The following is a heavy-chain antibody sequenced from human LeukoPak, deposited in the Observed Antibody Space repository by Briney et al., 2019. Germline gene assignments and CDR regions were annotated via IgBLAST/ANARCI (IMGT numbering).Heavy chain of an antibody. J-gene: IGHJ5*01. CDR3: AKQVGSSWVFDS. D-gene: IGHD6-13*01. Sequence: PGGSLRLSCEASGLTFNNYVMTWVRQAPGKGLEWVSVVSGSGTYTYYADSLKGRFTISRDNSKNTLYLEMKSLRADDTAVYYCAKQVGSSWVFDSWGQGTLVTVSS. V-gene: IGHV3-23*01. CDR1: GLTFNNYV. CDR2: VSGSGTYT.